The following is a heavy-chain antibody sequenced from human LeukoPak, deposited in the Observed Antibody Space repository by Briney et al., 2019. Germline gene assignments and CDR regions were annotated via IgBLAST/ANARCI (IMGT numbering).Heavy chain of an antibody. Sequence: PSETLSLTCAVYDGSLSGYYWTWIRQPPGKGLEWIGEIDHSGNTNYNPSLKSRVTKSVDTSKNQFSLNLSSVTAADTAVYYCARVVAHFDYWGQGTLVTVSS. D-gene: IGHD2-15*01. J-gene: IGHJ4*02. CDR3: ARVVAHFDY. CDR2: IDHSGNT. CDR1: DGSLSGYY. V-gene: IGHV4-34*01.